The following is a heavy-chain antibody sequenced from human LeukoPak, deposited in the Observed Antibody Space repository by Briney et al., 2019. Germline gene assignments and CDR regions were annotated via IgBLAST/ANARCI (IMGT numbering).Heavy chain of an antibody. Sequence: APVKVSCKASGYTFTSYYMHWVRQAPGQGLEWMGIINPSGGSTSYAQKFQGRVTMTRDTSTSTVYMELSSLRSEDTAVYYCARAPTTVYSYDCIDYWGQGTLVTVSS. D-gene: IGHD5-18*01. CDR1: GYTFTSYY. CDR2: INPSGGST. V-gene: IGHV1-46*01. CDR3: ARAPTTVYSYDCIDY. J-gene: IGHJ4*02.